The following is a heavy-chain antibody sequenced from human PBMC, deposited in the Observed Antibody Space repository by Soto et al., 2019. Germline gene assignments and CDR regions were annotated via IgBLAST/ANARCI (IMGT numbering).Heavy chain of an antibody. CDR3: ARHVFLMDSGYDYFFDY. Sequence: SETLSLTCAVSGGSISSSSYYWGWIRQPPGKGLEWIGSIYYSGSTYYNPSLKSRVTISVDTSKNQFSLKLSSVTAADTAVYYCARHVFLMDSGYDYFFDYCAKRSSVPVSS. V-gene: IGHV4-39*01. D-gene: IGHD5-12*01. J-gene: IGHJ4*02. CDR1: GGSISSSSYY. CDR2: IYYSGST.